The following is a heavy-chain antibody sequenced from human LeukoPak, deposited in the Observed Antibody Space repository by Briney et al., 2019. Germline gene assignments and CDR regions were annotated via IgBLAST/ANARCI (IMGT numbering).Heavy chain of an antibody. Sequence: SETLSLTCAVYGGSFSGYYWSWIRQPPGEGLEWVGEIIHSGRTNYNPPLKSRVTISVDTSKNQFSLKLSSVTAADTAVYYCASLVHENGGFWSGYYYGMDVWGQGTTVTVSS. CDR2: IIHSGRT. CDR1: GGSFSGYY. V-gene: IGHV4-34*12. D-gene: IGHD3-3*01. CDR3: ASLVHENGGFWSGYYYGMDV. J-gene: IGHJ6*02.